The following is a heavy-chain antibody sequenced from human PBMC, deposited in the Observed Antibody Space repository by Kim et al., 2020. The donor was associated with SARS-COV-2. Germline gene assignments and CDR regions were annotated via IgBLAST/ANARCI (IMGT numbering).Heavy chain of an antibody. CDR3: TTAPKLDYGDYGID. V-gene: IGHV3-15*01. Sequence: GGSLRLSCAASGITFTNAWMSWVRQAPGKGLEWVGRFKRETDGGTTDYATPVKGTFTLYRDHTKNTLYLQISSLKTEGTAIYDCTTAPKLDYGDYGID. D-gene: IGHD4-17*01. CDR2: FKRETDGGTT. J-gene: IGHJ6*01. CDR1: GITFTNAW.